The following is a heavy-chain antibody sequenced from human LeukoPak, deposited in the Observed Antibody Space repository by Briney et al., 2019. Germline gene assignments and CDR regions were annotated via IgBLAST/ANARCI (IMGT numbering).Heavy chain of an antibody. D-gene: IGHD5-12*01. CDR2: IYYSGST. V-gene: IGHV4-59*01. CDR3: ARGRGYSGYDPPYYFDY. CDR1: GGSISTYY. Sequence: PSETLSLTCTVSGGSISTYYWSWIRQPPGKGLEWIGYIYYSGSTNYNPSLKSRVTISVDTSKNQFSLKLSSVTAADTAVYYCARGRGYSGYDPPYYFDYWGQGTLVTVSS. J-gene: IGHJ4*02.